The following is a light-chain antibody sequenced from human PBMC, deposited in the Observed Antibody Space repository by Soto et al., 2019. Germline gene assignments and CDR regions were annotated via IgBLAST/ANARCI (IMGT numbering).Light chain of an antibody. V-gene: IGLV2-14*01. CDR2: EVT. CDR1: SSDVGGYNF. CDR3: RPYTSTSKVI. Sequence: QSALTQPASVSGSPGQSITISCTGTSSDVGGYNFVSWYQHRPGKAPKLIIYEVTNRPSGVSSRFSASKSGNTAYLTISGLQAEDEADYYCRPYTSTSKVIFGGGTKLTVL. J-gene: IGLJ2*01.